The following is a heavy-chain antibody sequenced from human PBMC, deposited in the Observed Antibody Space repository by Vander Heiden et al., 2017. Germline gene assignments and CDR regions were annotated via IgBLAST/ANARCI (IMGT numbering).Heavy chain of an antibody. Sequence: EVQLVESGGAVVQPGGSLRISCAASVFSFVDDTMHWVRQSPAKGLEWVAIITWDGKDTDYTDSVRGRFTISRDNSKSSLSLQMNSLTSDDTALYYCAKVGGYSNFYFDAWGRGTQVTVSS. V-gene: IGHV3-43*01. CDR3: AKVGGYSNFYFDA. J-gene: IGHJ4*02. CDR1: VFSFVDDT. CDR2: ITWDGKDT. D-gene: IGHD4-4*01.